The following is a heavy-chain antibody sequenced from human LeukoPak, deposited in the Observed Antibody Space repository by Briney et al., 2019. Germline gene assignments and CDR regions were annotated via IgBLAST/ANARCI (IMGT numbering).Heavy chain of an antibody. V-gene: IGHV1-2*02. D-gene: IGHD3-3*01. CDR1: GFTFSSYS. Sequence: GGSLRLSCAASGFTFSSYSMNWVRQAPGQGLEWMGWINPNSGGTNYAQKFQGRVTMTRDTPISTAYMELSRLRSDDTAVYYCARVASFGVVNGEFDPWGQGTLVTVSS. CDR2: INPNSGGT. J-gene: IGHJ5*02. CDR3: ARVASFGVVNGEFDP.